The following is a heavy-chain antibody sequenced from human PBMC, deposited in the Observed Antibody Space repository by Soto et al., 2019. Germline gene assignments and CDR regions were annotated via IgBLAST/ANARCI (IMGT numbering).Heavy chain of an antibody. CDR3: ARDLVMGFWDYYFGY. CDR1: GGTFSSYA. Sequence: QVQLVQPGAEVKKPGSSVKVSCKASGGTFSSYAISWVRQAPGQGLEWMGGIIPIFGTANYAQKFQGRVTITADKSTSTAYMELSSLRSEDTAVYYCARDLVMGFWDYYFGYWGQGTLVTVSS. V-gene: IGHV1-69*06. CDR2: IIPIFGTA. D-gene: IGHD3-16*01. J-gene: IGHJ4*02.